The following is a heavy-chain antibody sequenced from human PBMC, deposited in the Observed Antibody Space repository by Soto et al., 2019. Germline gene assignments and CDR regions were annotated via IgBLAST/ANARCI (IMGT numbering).Heavy chain of an antibody. Sequence: NPSETLSLTCAVYGGSFSGYYWSWIRQPPGKGLEWIGEINHSGSTNYNPSLKSRVTISVDTSKNQFSLKLSSVTAADTAVYYCARGDILYMDVWGKGTTVTVSS. V-gene: IGHV4-34*01. J-gene: IGHJ6*03. CDR1: GGSFSGYY. CDR3: ARGDILYMDV. CDR2: INHSGST. D-gene: IGHD3-9*01.